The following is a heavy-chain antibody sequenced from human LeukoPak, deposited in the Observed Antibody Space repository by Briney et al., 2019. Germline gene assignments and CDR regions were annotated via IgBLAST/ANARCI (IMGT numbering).Heavy chain of an antibody. V-gene: IGHV6-1*01. J-gene: IGHJ6*03. CDR3: ARGMVKINYYMDV. CDR2: TYYRSKWYN. D-gene: IGHD4-23*01. CDR1: GDSVSSNSAA. Sequence: SQTLSLTCAISGDSVSSNSAAWNWIRQSPPRGLEWLGRTYYRSKWYNDYTVSMRSRITINPDTSKNQFSLQLNSVTPEDTAVYYCARGMVKINYYMDVWGKGTTVTVSS.